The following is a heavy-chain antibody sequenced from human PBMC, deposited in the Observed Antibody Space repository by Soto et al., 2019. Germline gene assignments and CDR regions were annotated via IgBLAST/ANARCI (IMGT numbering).Heavy chain of an antibody. V-gene: IGHV3-7*01. J-gene: IGHJ2*01. CDR1: GFTFSTYR. CDR3: TRDPSRGSDWARYFDL. CDR2: IKQDGSEK. D-gene: IGHD1-26*01. Sequence: EVQLVESGGGLVQPGGSLRLSCAASGFTFSTYRMSWVRQAPGKGLECVARIKQDGSEKYYVDSAKGRVSISRDNAKSSVYLQMNSLRADDTAVYYCTRDPSRGSDWARYFDLWGRGTLVTVSS.